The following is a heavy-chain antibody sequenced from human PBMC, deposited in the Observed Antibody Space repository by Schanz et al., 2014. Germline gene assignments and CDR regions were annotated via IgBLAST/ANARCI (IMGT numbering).Heavy chain of an antibody. Sequence: VQVVQSGGGLVQPGGSLRLSCAASGITFSSHSFNWVRQAPGKGLEWISYITYNGGTIYYADSVKGRFTISRDNAKNSLYLEMNSLRAEDTALYYCARDRRNADLDYWGQGTLVTGSS. CDR1: GITFSSHS. V-gene: IGHV3-48*01. J-gene: IGHJ4*02. CDR3: ARDRRNADLDY. D-gene: IGHD1-1*01. CDR2: ITYNGGTI.